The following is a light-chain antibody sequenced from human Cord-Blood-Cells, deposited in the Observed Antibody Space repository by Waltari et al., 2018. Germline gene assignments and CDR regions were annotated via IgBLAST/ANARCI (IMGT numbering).Light chain of an antibody. J-gene: IGLJ1*01. CDR1: SSNIGNNY. V-gene: IGLV1-51*01. Sequence: QSVLTQPPSVSAAPGQKVTISCSGSSSNIGNNYVSWYQPLPGTAPKLLIYGNNERPSGMPDRFSGSKSGTSATLGITGLQTGDEADYYCGTWDSSLSAYVFGTGTKVTVL. CDR2: GNN. CDR3: GTWDSSLSAYV.